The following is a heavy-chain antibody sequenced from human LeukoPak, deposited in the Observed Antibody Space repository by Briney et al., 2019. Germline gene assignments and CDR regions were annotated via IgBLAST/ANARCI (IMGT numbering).Heavy chain of an antibody. J-gene: IGHJ4*02. Sequence: SETLSLTCTVSGYSISSGYYWGWIRQPPGKGLEWIGSIYHSGSTYYNPSLKSRVTISVDTSKNQFSLKLSSVTAADTAVYYCARDQVPKQITMIVVVMNYWGQGTLVTVSS. CDR3: ARDQVPKQITMIVVVMNY. V-gene: IGHV4-38-2*02. CDR1: GYSISSGYY. D-gene: IGHD3-22*01. CDR2: IYHSGST.